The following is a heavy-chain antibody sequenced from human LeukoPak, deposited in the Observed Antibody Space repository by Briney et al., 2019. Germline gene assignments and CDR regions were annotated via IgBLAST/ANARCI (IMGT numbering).Heavy chain of an antibody. V-gene: IGHV3-23*01. CDR1: GFTFSSYA. CDR2: ISGSGGST. Sequence: PGGSLRLSCAASGFTFSSYAMSWVRQAPGKGLEWVSAISGSGGSTYYADSVKGRFTISRDNSKNTLYLQMNSLRAEDTAVYYCAKKQGYYYDSSGYYPHAFDIWGQGTMVTVSS. CDR3: AKKQGYYYDSSGYYPHAFDI. J-gene: IGHJ3*02. D-gene: IGHD3-22*01.